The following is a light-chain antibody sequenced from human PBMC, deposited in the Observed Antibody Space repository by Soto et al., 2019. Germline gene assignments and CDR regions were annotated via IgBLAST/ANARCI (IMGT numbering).Light chain of an antibody. J-gene: IGKJ2*01. V-gene: IGKV1-5*03. Sequence: DIQMTQSPSTLSASVGDRVTITCRASQSISSWLAWYQQKPGKAPKLLIYKASSLESGVPSRFSGSGSGTEFPLTISSLQPDDFATYYCQQYNSYSPFFGQGTKLEIK. CDR3: QQYNSYSPF. CDR1: QSISSW. CDR2: KAS.